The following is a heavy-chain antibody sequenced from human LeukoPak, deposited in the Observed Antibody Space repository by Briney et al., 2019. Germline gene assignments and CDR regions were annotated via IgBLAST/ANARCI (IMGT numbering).Heavy chain of an antibody. J-gene: IGHJ4*02. CDR1: GFTFSNYA. CDR3: ARADASSWYFFAY. CDR2: ISYEGCNK. Sequence: GRSLRLSCAASGFTFSNYAMKWVRQAPGKGREWVGVISYEGCNKYYADSVKGRFTISRDNSKNTLYLEMNSMRAEDSAVYYCARADASSWYFFAYWGQGTLVTVPS. D-gene: IGHD6-13*01. V-gene: IGHV3-30*04.